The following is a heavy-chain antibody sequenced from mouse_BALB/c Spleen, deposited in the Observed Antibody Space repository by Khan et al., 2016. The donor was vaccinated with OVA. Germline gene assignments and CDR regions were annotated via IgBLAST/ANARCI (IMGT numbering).Heavy chain of an antibody. Sequence: QVQLKQSGPGLVAPSQSLSITCTVSGFSLTSYGVNWVRRPPGKGLELLGVIWGDGSTNYHSALISRLSLSKDNSMSQVFLKLNSLPTDDTATNYCAEWGDLYAMDYWGQGTSVTVSA. CDR1: GFSLTSYG. D-gene: IGHD2-13*01. CDR3: AEWGDLYAMDY. CDR2: IWGDGST. V-gene: IGHV2-3*01. J-gene: IGHJ4*01.